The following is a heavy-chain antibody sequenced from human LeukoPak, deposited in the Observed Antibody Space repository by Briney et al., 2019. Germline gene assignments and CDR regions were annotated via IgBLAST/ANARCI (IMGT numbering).Heavy chain of an antibody. J-gene: IGHJ5*02. CDR3: ARGWYDILTGHSESWFDP. CDR1: GYTFTGYF. CDR2: INPNSGGT. D-gene: IGHD3-9*01. V-gene: IGHV1-2*02. Sequence: ASVKVSCKASGYTFTGYFMHWVRQAPGQGLEWMGWINPNSGGTNYAQKFQGRVTMTRDTSISTAYMELSRLRSDDTAVYYCARGWYDILTGHSESWFDPWGQGTLVTVSS.